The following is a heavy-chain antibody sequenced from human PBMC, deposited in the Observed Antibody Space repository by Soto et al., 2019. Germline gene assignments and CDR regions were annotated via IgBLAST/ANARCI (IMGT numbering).Heavy chain of an antibody. D-gene: IGHD2-15*01. CDR1: GYSFTAYY. CDR3: ARKKSGDSVILKY. J-gene: IGHJ4*02. Sequence: QVQLVQSGAGVKEPGASLKVSCKASGYSFTAYYLHWVRQAHGQGPEWMGWINPNSGGTNYAQKFQGRVTMTRDTSTSTVHMELSSLTSDDTAVYYCARKKSGDSVILKYWGQGTPVTVSS. V-gene: IGHV1-2*02. CDR2: INPNSGGT.